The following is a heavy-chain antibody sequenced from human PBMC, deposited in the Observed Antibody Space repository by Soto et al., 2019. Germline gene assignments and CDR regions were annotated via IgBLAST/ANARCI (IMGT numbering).Heavy chain of an antibody. CDR2: ISSSSSYI. Sequence: GGSLRLSCAASGFTFSSYSMNWVRQAPGKGLEWVSSISSSSSYIYYADSVKGRFTISRDNAKNSLYLQMNSLRAEDTAVYYCARGPYSEYSGYDDRPLAYWGQGTLVTVSS. J-gene: IGHJ4*02. CDR3: ARGPYSEYSGYDDRPLAY. D-gene: IGHD5-12*01. V-gene: IGHV3-21*01. CDR1: GFTFSSYS.